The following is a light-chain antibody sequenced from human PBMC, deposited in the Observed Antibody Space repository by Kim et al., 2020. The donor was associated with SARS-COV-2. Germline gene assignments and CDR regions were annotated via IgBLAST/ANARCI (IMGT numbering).Light chain of an antibody. CDR3: QQYKDWPPHT. CDR2: GAS. Sequence: VSPRERATLACRASPSISNNLAWYQQKPGQAPRLLIYGASTRATGIPARFSGSGSGTEFTLTISSLQSEDFAVYYCQQYKDWPPHTFGQGTKLEI. V-gene: IGKV3-15*01. J-gene: IGKJ2*01. CDR1: PSISNN.